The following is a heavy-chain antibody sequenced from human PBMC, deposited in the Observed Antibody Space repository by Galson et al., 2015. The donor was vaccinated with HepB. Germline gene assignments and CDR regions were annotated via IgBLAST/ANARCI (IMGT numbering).Heavy chain of an antibody. J-gene: IGHJ4*02. CDR3: ANGGTKGDHDY. CDR2: ISWNSGSI. V-gene: IGHV3-9*01. D-gene: IGHD1-7*01. CDR1: GFTFDDYA. Sequence: LRLSCAASGFTFDDYAMHWVRQAPGKGLEWVSGISWNSGSIGYADSVKGRFTISRDNAKNSLYLQMNSLRAEDTALYYCANGGTKGDHDYWGQGTLVTVSS.